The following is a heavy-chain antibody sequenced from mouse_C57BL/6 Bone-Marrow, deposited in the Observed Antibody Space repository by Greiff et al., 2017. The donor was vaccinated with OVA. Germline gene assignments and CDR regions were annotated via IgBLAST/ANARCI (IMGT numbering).Heavy chain of an antibody. J-gene: IGHJ1*03. Sequence: EVQLQESGPGLVKPSQSLSLTCSVTGYSITSGYYWNWIRQFPGNKLEWMGYISYDGSNNYNPSLKNRISITRDTSKNQFFLKLNSVTTEDTATYYCARGPYYYGSSPYWYFDVWGTGTTVTVSS. CDR1: GYSITSGYY. CDR3: ARGPYYYGSSPYWYFDV. V-gene: IGHV3-6*01. D-gene: IGHD1-1*01. CDR2: ISYDGSN.